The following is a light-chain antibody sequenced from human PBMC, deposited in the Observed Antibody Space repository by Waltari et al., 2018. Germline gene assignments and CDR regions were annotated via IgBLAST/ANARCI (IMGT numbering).Light chain of an antibody. CDR3: QQYGTSPGT. Sequence: DIVLTQSPGTLSLSPGDRATLSCRASRDVSSSHLAWYQQKAGQAPRLLIYGASNRPTDIPDRFSGSGSGTDFTLTIARLEPEDFAVYYCQQYGTSPGTFGPGTKVEIK. CDR1: RDVSSSH. V-gene: IGKV3-20*01. CDR2: GAS. J-gene: IGKJ3*01.